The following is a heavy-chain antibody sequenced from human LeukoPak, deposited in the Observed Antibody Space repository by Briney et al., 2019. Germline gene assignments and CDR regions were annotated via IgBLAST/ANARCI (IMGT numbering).Heavy chain of an antibody. CDR1: GFTFSLYW. V-gene: IGHV3-7*03. D-gene: IGHD3-9*01. J-gene: IGHJ4*02. Sequence: GGSLRLSCAASGFTFSLYWMNWVRRAPGRGLEWVANIKQDGSEKNYVDSVKGRFTISRDNAKNSLYLQMNNLRVEDTAMYYCAGGTGFIIKDWGQGTLVTVSS. CDR2: IKQDGSEK. CDR3: AGGTGFIIKD.